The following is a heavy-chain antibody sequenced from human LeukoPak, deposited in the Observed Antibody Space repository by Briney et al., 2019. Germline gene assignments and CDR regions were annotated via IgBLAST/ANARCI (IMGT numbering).Heavy chain of an antibody. CDR2: IYSGGST. CDR1: GFTFSSNY. CDR3: ARDLRYCSGGSCYNYYYGMDV. D-gene: IGHD2-15*01. Sequence: GGSLRLSCAASGFTFSSNYMSWVRQAPGKGLEWVSVIYSGGSTYYADSVKGRFTISRDNSKNTLYLQMNSLRAEDTAVYYCARDLRYCSGGSCYNYYYGMDVWGQGTTVTVSS. V-gene: IGHV3-53*01. J-gene: IGHJ6*02.